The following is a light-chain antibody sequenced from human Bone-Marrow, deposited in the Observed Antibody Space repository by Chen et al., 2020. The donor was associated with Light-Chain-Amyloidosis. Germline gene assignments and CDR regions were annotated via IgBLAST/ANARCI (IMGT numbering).Light chain of an antibody. CDR2: EDD. V-gene: IGLV6-57*01. Sequence: NFMLTQPHSVSESPGKTVIISCTRSSGSIATNDVPCYQQRPGSSPTTVIYEDDQRPSGVPDRFSGAFDRCSNAAPLTSSGLKAEEEADYYCQSYQGSSQGVFGGGTKLTVL. J-gene: IGLJ3*02. CDR3: QSYQGSSQGV. CDR1: SGSIATND.